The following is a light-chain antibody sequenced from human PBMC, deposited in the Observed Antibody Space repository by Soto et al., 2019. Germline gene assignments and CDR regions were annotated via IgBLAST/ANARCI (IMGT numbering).Light chain of an antibody. CDR3: QQTSTAPRT. CDR1: QSITIY. CDR2: GAS. Sequence: DIQMTQSPSSLSASVGDRVTITCRASQSITIYLNWYQQQPGKAPRLLIYGASTLQTGVPSRFSGSGSMTDFTLTISDLQPEDFATYYWQQTSTAPRTFGQGTKVDI. V-gene: IGKV1-39*01. J-gene: IGKJ1*01.